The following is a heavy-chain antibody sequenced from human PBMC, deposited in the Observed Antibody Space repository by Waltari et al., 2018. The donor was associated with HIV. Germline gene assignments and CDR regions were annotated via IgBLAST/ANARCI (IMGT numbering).Heavy chain of an antibody. CDR3: ARDRLVFTIFGVALDP. V-gene: IGHV1-18*01. J-gene: IGHJ5*02. Sequence: QVQLVQSGAEVKKPGASVKVSCKASGYTFTRYGINWVRQAPGQGLEWIGWISAYNGNTNYAQKLQGRVTMTTDTSTSTAYMELRSLRSDDTAVYYCARDRLVFTIFGVALDPWGQGTLVTVSS. CDR2: ISAYNGNT. CDR1: GYTFTRYG. D-gene: IGHD3-3*01.